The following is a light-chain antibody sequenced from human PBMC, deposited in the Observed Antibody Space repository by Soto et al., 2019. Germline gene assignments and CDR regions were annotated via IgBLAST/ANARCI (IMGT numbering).Light chain of an antibody. V-gene: IGKV3-20*01. CDR2: GAS. CDR1: QSVSSSY. CDR3: QQYGKSAMFT. J-gene: IGKJ2*01. Sequence: EIVLTQSPGTLSLSPGDRATLSCRASQSVSSSYLAWYQQKPGQAPSLLIYGASNRATGIPDRFSGGGSGTDFTIPISSMEPEDFAVYYCQQYGKSAMFTFGQGTKLEIK.